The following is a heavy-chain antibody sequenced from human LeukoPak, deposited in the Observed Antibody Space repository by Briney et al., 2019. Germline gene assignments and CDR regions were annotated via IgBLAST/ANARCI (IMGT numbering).Heavy chain of an antibody. Sequence: GGSLRLSCAASGFTVSDIYMNWVRQAPGKGLEWVSVIYSGGTTFYAESVKGRFTIARDNSQNTVYLQLNGLRVEDTAVYYCARGSVGAAGRLDYWGQGTLVTVSS. CDR3: ARGSVGAAGRLDY. CDR1: GFTVSDIY. D-gene: IGHD6-13*01. J-gene: IGHJ4*02. CDR2: IYSGGTT. V-gene: IGHV3-66*01.